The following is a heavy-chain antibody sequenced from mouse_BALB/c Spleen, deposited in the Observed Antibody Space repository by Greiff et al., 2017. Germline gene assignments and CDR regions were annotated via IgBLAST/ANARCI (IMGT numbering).Heavy chain of an antibody. V-gene: IGHV5-6*01. CDR2: ISSGGSYT. J-gene: IGHJ3*01. Sequence: EVQLVESGGDLVKPGGSLKLSCAASGFTFSSYGMSWVRQTPDKRLEWVATISSGGSYTYYPDSVKGRFTISRDNAKNTLYLQMSSLKSEDTAMYYCARDRGNYDGFAYWGQGTLVTVSA. CDR1: GFTFSSYG. D-gene: IGHD2-1*01. CDR3: ARDRGNYDGFAY.